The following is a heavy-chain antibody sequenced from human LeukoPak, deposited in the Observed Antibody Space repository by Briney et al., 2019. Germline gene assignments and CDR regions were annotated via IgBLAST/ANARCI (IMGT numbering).Heavy chain of an antibody. CDR2: LYTGDTT. V-gene: IGHV3-53*01. J-gene: IGHJ4*01. CDR3: SRGGVNYWNPRY. Sequence: GGSLTLSCVASGFTVSNYYMSWVRQAPGKGLEWVSLLYTGDTTYYAESVEGRFTISRDDSKNTIYLQMNTLRAEDTAVYYCSRGGVNYWNPRYWGQGTLVTVSS. CDR1: GFTVSNYY. D-gene: IGHD1-1*01.